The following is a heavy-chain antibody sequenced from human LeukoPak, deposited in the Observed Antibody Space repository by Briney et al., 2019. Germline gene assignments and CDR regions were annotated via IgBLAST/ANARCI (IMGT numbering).Heavy chain of an antibody. Sequence: PSETLSLTCTVSGGSISSWTYYWGWIRQPPGKGLEWIGTIYYGGTNYYNPSLKSRVTISVDTSKNQFSLKLSSVTAADTAVYYCARGNPAFDYWGQGTLVTVSS. CDR3: ARGNPAFDY. V-gene: IGHV4-39*01. CDR2: IYYGGTN. J-gene: IGHJ4*02. CDR1: GGSISSWTYY.